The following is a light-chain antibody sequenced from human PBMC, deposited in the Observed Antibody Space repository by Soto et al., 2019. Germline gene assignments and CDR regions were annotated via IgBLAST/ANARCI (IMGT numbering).Light chain of an antibody. CDR2: SAY. CDR1: QSVSSN. Sequence: EVVMTQSPATLSVSPGERATLPCRASQSVSSNLAWYQQKPGQAPRLLISSAYIRATGIPARFSGSGSGTEFILTISSLQSEDFVIYYCKQYDGWPFTFGQGTKLEIK. CDR3: KQYDGWPFT. V-gene: IGKV3D-15*01. J-gene: IGKJ2*01.